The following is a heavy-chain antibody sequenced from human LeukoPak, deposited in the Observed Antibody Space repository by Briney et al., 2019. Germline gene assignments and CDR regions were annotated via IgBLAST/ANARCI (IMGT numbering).Heavy chain of an antibody. CDR1: GFTFSSYG. Sequence: GGSLRLSCAASGFTFSSYGMHWVRQAPGKGLEWVAVISYDGSHKYYADSVKGRFTISRDNSKNTLYLQMNSLRAEDTAVYYCAKAGLIIVATVFDYWGQGTLVTVSS. V-gene: IGHV3-30*18. CDR3: AKAGLIIVATVFDY. CDR2: ISYDGSHK. J-gene: IGHJ4*02. D-gene: IGHD5-12*01.